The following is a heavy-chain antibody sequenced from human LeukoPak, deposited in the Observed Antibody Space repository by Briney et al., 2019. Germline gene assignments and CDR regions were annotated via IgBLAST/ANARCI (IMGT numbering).Heavy chain of an antibody. Sequence: PSETLSLTCTVSGGSISSYYWSWIRQPPGKGLEWLGNVYYTGSTNYNPSLKSRVTISVDTSKNQFSLKLSSVTAADTAVYYCAREGYGGYGPGTFDYWGQGTLVTVSS. CDR1: GGSISSYY. J-gene: IGHJ4*02. CDR3: AREGYGGYGPGTFDY. CDR2: VYYTGST. V-gene: IGHV4-59*01. D-gene: IGHD5-12*01.